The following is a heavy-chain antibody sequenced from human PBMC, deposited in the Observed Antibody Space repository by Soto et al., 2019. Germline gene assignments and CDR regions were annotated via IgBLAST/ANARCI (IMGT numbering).Heavy chain of an antibody. J-gene: IGHJ4*02. V-gene: IGHV1-46*01. CDR3: AREGYSSRWYGVEGYY. CDR1: GYTFTSYY. Sequence: QVQLVQSGAEVKKPGASVKVSCKASGYTFTSYYMHWVRQAPGQGLEWMGVINPSGGSTSYEQKFQGRVTMTRDKSTSTVYVELRSLRSEDTAVNYCAREGYSSRWYGVEGYYWGQGTLVTVSS. CDR2: INPSGGST. D-gene: IGHD6-13*01.